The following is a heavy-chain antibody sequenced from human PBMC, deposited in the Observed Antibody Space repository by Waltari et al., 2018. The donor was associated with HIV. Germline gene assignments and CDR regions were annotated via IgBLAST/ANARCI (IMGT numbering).Heavy chain of an antibody. V-gene: IGHV4-59*08. CDR1: GGSISSYY. D-gene: IGHD3-22*01. J-gene: IGHJ4*02. CDR2: IYYSGST. CDR3: ARLHSSGYYSPDYYFDY. Sequence: QVQLQESGPGLVKPSETLSLTCTVSGGSISSYYWSWIRQPPGKGLAWIGYIYYSGSTNYNPSLKSRVTISVDTSKNQFSLKLSSVTAADTAVYYCARLHSSGYYSPDYYFDYWGQGTLVTVSS.